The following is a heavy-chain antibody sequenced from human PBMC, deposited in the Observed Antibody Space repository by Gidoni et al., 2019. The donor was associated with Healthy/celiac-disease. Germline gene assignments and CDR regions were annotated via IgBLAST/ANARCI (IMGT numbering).Heavy chain of an antibody. V-gene: IGHV3-33*01. CDR3: ARESGGSGSYHNWFDP. CDR1: GFTFSSYG. CDR2: IWYDGSNK. D-gene: IGHD3-10*01. Sequence: QVQLVESGGGVVQPGRSLRLSCAASGFTFSSYGMHWVRQAPGKGLEWVAVIWYDGSNKYYADSVKGRFTISRDNSKNTLYLQMNSLRAEDTAVYYCARESGGSGSYHNWFDPWGQGTLVTVSS. J-gene: IGHJ5*02.